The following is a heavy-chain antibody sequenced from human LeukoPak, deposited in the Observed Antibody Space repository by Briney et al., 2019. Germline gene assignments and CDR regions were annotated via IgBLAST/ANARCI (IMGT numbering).Heavy chain of an antibody. V-gene: IGHV3-23*01. CDR2: ISGSGGST. Sequence: GGSLRPSCAVSGITLSNYGMSWVRQAPGKGLEWVAGISGSGGSTNYAASVKGRFTISRDNPKNTLYLQMNSLRAEDTAVYFCAKRGVVIRVILVGFHKEAYYFDSWGQGALVTLSS. D-gene: IGHD3-22*01. CDR1: GITLSNYG. J-gene: IGHJ4*02. CDR3: AKRGVVIRVILVGFHKEAYYFDS.